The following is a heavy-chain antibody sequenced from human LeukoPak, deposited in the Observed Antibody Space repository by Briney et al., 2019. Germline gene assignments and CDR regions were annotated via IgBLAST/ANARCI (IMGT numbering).Heavy chain of an antibody. D-gene: IGHD6-6*01. J-gene: IGHJ4*02. CDR1: GFTFTAAW. CDR2: IKQDGSET. Sequence: GGSLRLSCAASGFTFTAAWMSWVRQAPGKGLEWLANIKQDGSETYYADSVRGRFTISRDNAKNTLYLQMNSLRAEDTAIYFCARVRSDYSSSSPPDYWGQGTPVTVSS. CDR3: ARVRSDYSSSSPPDY. V-gene: IGHV3-7*01.